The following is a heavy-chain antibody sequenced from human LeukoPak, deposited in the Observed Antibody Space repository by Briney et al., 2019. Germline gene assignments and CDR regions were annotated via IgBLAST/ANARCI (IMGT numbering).Heavy chain of an antibody. CDR1: GGTFSSYA. D-gene: IGHD3-9*01. J-gene: IGHJ3*02. CDR2: IIPIFDSA. V-gene: IGHV1-69*13. CDR3: ARENRYFDWSRAFDI. Sequence: SVKVSCKASGGTFSSYAISWVRQAPGQGLECMGGIIPIFDSANYAQKFQGRVTITADESTSTAYMELSSLRSEDTAVSYCARENRYFDWSRAFDIWGQGTMVTVSS.